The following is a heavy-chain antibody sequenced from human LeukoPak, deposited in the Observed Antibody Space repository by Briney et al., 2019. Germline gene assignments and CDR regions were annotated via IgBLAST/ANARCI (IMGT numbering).Heavy chain of an antibody. Sequence: SETLSLTCAVSGGSISSSYWWSWIRQPPGKGLEWIGEIYHSGSTNYNLSLKSRVTISVDKSKNQFSLKLNSVTAADTAVYYCARDYCTSATCPNWFDPWGQGTLVTVSS. V-gene: IGHV4-4*02. CDR3: ARDYCTSATCPNWFDP. CDR2: IYHSGST. CDR1: GGSISSSYW. D-gene: IGHD2-2*01. J-gene: IGHJ5*02.